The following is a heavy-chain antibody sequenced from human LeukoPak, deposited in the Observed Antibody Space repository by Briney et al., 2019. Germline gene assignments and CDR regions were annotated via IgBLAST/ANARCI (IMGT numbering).Heavy chain of an antibody. D-gene: IGHD6-19*01. Sequence: GRSLRLSCAASGFTFSSYAMHWVRQAPGKGLEWVAVISYDGSNKYYADSVKGRFTISRDNSKNTLYLQMNSLRAEDTAVYYCARVHGYSSGWPTGAFDIWGQGTMVTVSS. J-gene: IGHJ3*02. CDR1: GFTFSSYA. V-gene: IGHV3-30-3*01. CDR3: ARVHGYSSGWPTGAFDI. CDR2: ISYDGSNK.